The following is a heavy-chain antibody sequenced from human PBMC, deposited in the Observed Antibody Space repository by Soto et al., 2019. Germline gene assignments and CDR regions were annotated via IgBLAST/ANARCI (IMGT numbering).Heavy chain of an antibody. CDR3: ARHSGWYISYYGMDV. V-gene: IGHV1-8*01. Sequence: ASVKVSCKASGYTFTSYDINWVRQATGQGLEWMGWMNPNSGNTGYAQKFQGRVTMTRNTSISTAYMELSSLRSEDTVVYYCARHSGWYISYYGMDVWGQGTTLTVSS. CDR1: GYTFTSYD. J-gene: IGHJ6*02. D-gene: IGHD6-19*01. CDR2: MNPNSGNT.